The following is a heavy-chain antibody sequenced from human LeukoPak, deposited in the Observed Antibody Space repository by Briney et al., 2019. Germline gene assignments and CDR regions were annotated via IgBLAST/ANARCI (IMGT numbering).Heavy chain of an antibody. CDR1: GGSLSSYY. CDR3: ARGGYFDWFLWD. CDR2: IYYSGST. V-gene: IGHV4-59*01. Sequence: PSETLSLTCTVSGGSLSSYYWSWIRQPPGKGLEWIGYIYYSGSTNYNPSLKRRVTISVDTSKNQFSLKLSSVTAADTAVYYCARGGYFDWFLWDWGQGTLVTVSS. J-gene: IGHJ4*02. D-gene: IGHD3-9*01.